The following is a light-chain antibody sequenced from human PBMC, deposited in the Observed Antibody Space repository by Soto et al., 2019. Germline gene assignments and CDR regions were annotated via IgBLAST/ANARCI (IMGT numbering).Light chain of an antibody. Sequence: EIVLTQSPATLSLSPGASATLSCRASRSVNTFVAWYQQKPGQAPRLLIFDATRRATGIPSRFSGRGSVTDFTLNISSVETEDVAVDYCQQRRDWPRGFTCGPGTKVEIK. V-gene: IGKV3-11*01. J-gene: IGKJ3*01. CDR3: QQRRDWPRGFT. CDR1: RSVNTF. CDR2: DAT.